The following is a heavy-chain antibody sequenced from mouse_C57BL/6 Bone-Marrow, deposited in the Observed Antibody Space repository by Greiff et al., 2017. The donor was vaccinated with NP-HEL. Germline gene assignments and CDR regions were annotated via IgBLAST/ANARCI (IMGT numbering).Heavy chain of an antibody. CDR1: GFTFSDFY. CDR2: SRNKANDYTT. Sequence: EVKLVESGGGLVQPGGSLRLSCATSGFTFSDFYMEWVRQPPGKRLEWIAASRNKANDYTTEYSASVKGRFIVSRDTSQSILYLQMNDLRAEDTAIYYCARDYYGSSYWYFDVWGAGTTVTVSS. CDR3: ARDYYGSSYWYFDV. D-gene: IGHD1-1*01. V-gene: IGHV7-1*02. J-gene: IGHJ1*01.